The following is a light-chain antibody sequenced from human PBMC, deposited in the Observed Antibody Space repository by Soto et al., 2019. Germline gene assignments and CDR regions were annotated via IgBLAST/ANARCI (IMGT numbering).Light chain of an antibody. CDR3: SSYAAGNNYV. CDR1: SSDVGDYNY. Sequence: QSALTQPPSASGSPGQSVTISCTGTSSDVGDYNYVSWYQQHPGKAPKLMIYEVTKRPSGVPDRFSGSKSGNTASLTVSGLQAEDEADYYCSSYAAGNNYVFGAGTKVTVL. J-gene: IGLJ1*01. CDR2: EVT. V-gene: IGLV2-8*01.